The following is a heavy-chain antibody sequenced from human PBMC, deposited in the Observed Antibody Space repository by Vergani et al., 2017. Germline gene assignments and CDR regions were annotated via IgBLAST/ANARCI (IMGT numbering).Heavy chain of an antibody. J-gene: IGHJ6*03. CDR2: INHSGST. Sequence: QVQLQQWGAGLLKPSETLSLTCAVYGASFSGYYWSWIRQPPGKGLEWIGEINHSGSTNYNPSLKSRVTISVDTSKNQFSLKLSSVTAADTAIYYCARVLLVPAATYYYYMDVWGKGTTVTVSS. CDR3: ARVLLVPAATYYYYMDV. D-gene: IGHD2-2*01. CDR1: GASFSGYY. V-gene: IGHV4-34*01.